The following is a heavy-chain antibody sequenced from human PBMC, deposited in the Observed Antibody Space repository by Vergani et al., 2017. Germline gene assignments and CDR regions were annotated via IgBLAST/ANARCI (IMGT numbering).Heavy chain of an antibody. V-gene: IGHV3-43*01. CDR1: GFTFSHYS. D-gene: IGHD5-12*01. CDR3: TKGSVYYHDSAGHGYDPYTGFDL. J-gene: IGHJ3*01. CDR2: ISLDGGST. Sequence: EVQMVESGGGLVKPGGSLRLSCVASGFTFSHYSMNWVRQAPGKGLEWVSLISLDGGSTYYADSVKGRFTISRDNSKNSLFLEMNSLRFEDTAVYFCTKGSVYYHDSAGHGYDPYTGFDLWGQGTLVTVSS.